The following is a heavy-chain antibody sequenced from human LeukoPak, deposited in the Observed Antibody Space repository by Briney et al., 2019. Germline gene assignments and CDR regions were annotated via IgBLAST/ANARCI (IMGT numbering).Heavy chain of an antibody. J-gene: IGHJ2*01. D-gene: IGHD2/OR15-2a*01. Sequence: SETLSLTCAVYGRSFSGYYWSWIRQPPGKGLEWIGEINHSGSTNYNPSLKSRVAISVDTSKNQFSLKLSSVTAADTAVYYCARTSTHWYFDLWGRGTLVTVSS. CDR2: INHSGST. CDR3: ARTSTHWYFDL. CDR1: GRSFSGYY. V-gene: IGHV4-34*01.